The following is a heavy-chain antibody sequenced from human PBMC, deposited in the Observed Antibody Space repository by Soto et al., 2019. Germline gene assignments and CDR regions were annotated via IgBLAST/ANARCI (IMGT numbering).Heavy chain of an antibody. CDR3: ASLAVAGDVHLAPLDP. CDR1: GYTFTSYA. D-gene: IGHD6-19*01. V-gene: IGHV1-3*01. CDR2: INAGNGNT. J-gene: IGHJ5*02. Sequence: ASVKVSCKASGYTFTSYAMHWVRQAPGQRLEWMGWINAGNGNTKYSQKFQGRVTITRDTSASTAYMELSSLRSEDTAVYYCASLAVAGDVHLAPLDPWGQGTLVTVSS.